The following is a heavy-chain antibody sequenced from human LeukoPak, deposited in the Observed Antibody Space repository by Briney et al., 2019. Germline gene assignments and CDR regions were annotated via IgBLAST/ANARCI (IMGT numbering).Heavy chain of an antibody. CDR2: IYYSGNT. V-gene: IGHV4-39*01. CDR3: ARQRDGHSLYDFDY. J-gene: IGHJ4*02. CDR1: GGSVRSSSYY. D-gene: IGHD5-24*01. Sequence: SETLSLTCTVSGGSVRSSSYYWGRIRQPPGKGLEWIWSIYYSGNTYYNPSLKSRVTISVDTSKNQLSVKVSSVTAADTAVYYCARQRDGHSLYDFDYWGQGTLVTVSS.